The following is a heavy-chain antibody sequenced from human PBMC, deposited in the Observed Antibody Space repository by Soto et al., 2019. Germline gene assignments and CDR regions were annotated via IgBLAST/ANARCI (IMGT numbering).Heavy chain of an antibody. J-gene: IGHJ5*02. V-gene: IGHV4-39*01. Sequence: QLQLQESGPGLVKPSETLSLTCTVSGDSISSGSYYWVWVRQPPGEGLEWIGSIYSTGTTTYYSQSLKSRDTISLSTSNIPFAPKLTSATATDTPIYFCARLIPRPGNWFDPWGQGTLVTVSS. CDR2: IYSTGTTT. CDR3: ARLIPRPGNWFDP. CDR1: GDSISSGSYY. D-gene: IGHD3-10*01.